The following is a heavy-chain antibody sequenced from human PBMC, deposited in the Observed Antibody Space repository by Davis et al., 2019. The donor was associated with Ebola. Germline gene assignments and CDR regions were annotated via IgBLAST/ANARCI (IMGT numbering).Heavy chain of an antibody. Sequence: GGSLRLSCAASGFTFRNYAMSWVRQAPGKGLEWVSVIYDQSTAYADAVRGRFIISRDKSNNTLYLEMSSLRVDDTAVYYCATTQWLREFDNWGQGTLVTVSS. CDR2: IYDQST. CDR3: ATTQWLREFDN. J-gene: IGHJ4*02. V-gene: IGHV3-23*03. CDR1: GFTFRNYA. D-gene: IGHD6-19*01.